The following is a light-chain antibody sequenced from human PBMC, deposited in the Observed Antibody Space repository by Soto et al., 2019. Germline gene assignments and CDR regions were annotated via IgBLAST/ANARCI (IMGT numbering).Light chain of an antibody. V-gene: IGKV3-20*01. CDR2: GAS. CDR1: QSVSSSY. CDR3: QQYGSSPFT. Sequence: EIVLTQSPGTLSLSPGERATLSCRASQSVSSSYLAWYQQKPGQAPRLLIYGASSRATGIPDRFSSSGSGTDFTLTISRLEPDDFAVYYCQQYGSSPFTFGPGTKVDIK. J-gene: IGKJ3*01.